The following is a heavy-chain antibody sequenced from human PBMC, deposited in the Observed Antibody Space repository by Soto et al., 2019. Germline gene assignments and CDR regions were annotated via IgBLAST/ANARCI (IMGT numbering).Heavy chain of an antibody. CDR3: ARDIQWGGFYYYYYGMDV. D-gene: IGHD1-26*01. V-gene: IGHV6-1*01. Sequence: SQTLSLPCAISGDSVSSNSAAWNWIRQSPSRGLEWLGRTYYRSKWYNDYAVSVKSRITINPDTSKNQFSLQLNSVTPEDTAVYYCARDIQWGGFYYYYYGMDVWGQGTTVTVSS. J-gene: IGHJ6*02. CDR1: GDSVSSNSAA. CDR2: TYYRSKWYN.